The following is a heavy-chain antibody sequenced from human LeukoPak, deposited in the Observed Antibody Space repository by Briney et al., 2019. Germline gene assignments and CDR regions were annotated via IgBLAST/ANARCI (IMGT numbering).Heavy chain of an antibody. CDR3: ARDANDGYGGYMDV. CDR2: IYNSGST. CDR1: GDSIPSAGYF. V-gene: IGHV4-31*03. Sequence: SETLSLTCTVSGDSIPSAGYFWNWIRQHPGKGLEWIGYIYNSGSTSYNPSLKSRISISIDTSKNQFSLRLSSVTAADTAVYYCARDANDGYGGYMDVWGQGTTVNVSS. D-gene: IGHD5-24*01. J-gene: IGHJ6*03.